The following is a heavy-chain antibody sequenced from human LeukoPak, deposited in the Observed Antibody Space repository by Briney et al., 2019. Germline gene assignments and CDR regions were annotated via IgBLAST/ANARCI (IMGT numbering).Heavy chain of an antibody. CDR3: ASGDPGYYDFWSGYYWPTIGGGPKNYYYMDV. V-gene: IGHV1-69*05. CDR2: VIPIFGTA. Sequence: SVKVSCKASGGTFSSYAISWVRQAPGQGLEWMGGVIPIFGTANYAQKFQGRVTITTDESTSTAYMELSSLRSEDTAVYYCASGDPGYYDFWSGYYWPTIGGGPKNYYYMDVWAKGPRSPSP. CDR1: GGTFSSYA. D-gene: IGHD3-3*01. J-gene: IGHJ6*03.